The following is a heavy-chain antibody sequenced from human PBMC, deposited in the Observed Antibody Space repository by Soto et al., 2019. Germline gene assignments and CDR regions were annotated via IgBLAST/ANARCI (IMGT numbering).Heavy chain of an antibody. V-gene: IGHV4-4*09. Sequence: QVHLQESGPGPVKPSETMSLTCTASGASIRNFYWNWVRQFPGKGLEWIGHIYNGERTNYNPSLKSRVTISVDTSKTQFSLKLSSVTVADTAVYYCAQTTGWPGFDYWGQGTLVAVSS. D-gene: IGHD6-19*01. CDR3: AQTTGWPGFDY. CDR1: GASIRNFY. J-gene: IGHJ4*02. CDR2: IYNGERT.